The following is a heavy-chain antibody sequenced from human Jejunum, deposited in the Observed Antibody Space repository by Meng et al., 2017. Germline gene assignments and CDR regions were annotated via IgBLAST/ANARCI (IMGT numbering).Heavy chain of an antibody. J-gene: IGHJ4*02. Sequence: SGPGRVNPSPRLSPTSPVSGPSDNNPNWYMWVRQSPEKGLEWIGEIFHTGSTNYNPSLKSRVTISIDKSKTLLSLNLRSVTAADTAVYYCAKAAAYNLDYWGQGTLVTVSS. CDR1: GPSDNNPNW. D-gene: IGHD5-24*01. CDR3: AKAAAYNLDY. CDR2: IFHTGST. V-gene: IGHV4-4*02.